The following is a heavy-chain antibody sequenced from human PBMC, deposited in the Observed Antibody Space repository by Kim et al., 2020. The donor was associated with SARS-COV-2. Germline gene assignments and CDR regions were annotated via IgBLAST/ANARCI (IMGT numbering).Heavy chain of an antibody. V-gene: IGHV3-48*02. Sequence: GGSLRLSCAASGFTFSNFGMDWVRQAPGKGLEWVSYISINSGTIYFADSVKGRFTISRDNAKSSLWPQMNSLRDEDTAVYYCARAGARYAFDLWGQGTMVTVSS. D-gene: IGHD3-16*01. CDR3: ARAGARYAFDL. CDR1: GFTFSNFG. CDR2: ISINSGTI. J-gene: IGHJ3*01.